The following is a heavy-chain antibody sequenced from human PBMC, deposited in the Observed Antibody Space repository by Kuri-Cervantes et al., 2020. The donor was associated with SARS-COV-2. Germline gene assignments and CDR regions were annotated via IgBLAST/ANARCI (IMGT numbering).Heavy chain of an antibody. D-gene: IGHD1-1*01. V-gene: IGHV3-74*01. CDR3: VRDGDHWNFDY. J-gene: IGHJ4*02. Sequence: GESLKISCAASGFTFTNYWMQWVRQAPGKGPVWVSRINNDGSGTSYADSVKGRFTLSRDNAKNMLFLQMNSLRAEDTAVYYCVRDGDHWNFDYWGQGTLVTVSS. CDR1: GFTFTNYW. CDR2: INNDGSGT.